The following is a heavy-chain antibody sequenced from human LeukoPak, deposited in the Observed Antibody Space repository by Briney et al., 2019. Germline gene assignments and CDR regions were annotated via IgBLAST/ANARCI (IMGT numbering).Heavy chain of an antibody. CDR2: ITSSGTNI. J-gene: IGHJ4*02. Sequence: GGSLRLSCAASGFTVSSNYMNWIRQAPGKGLEWVSYITSSGTNIFYADSVKGRFTISRDDAKNSLYLQMNGLRAEDTAMYYCVRDSQTVYYYQPPDYWGQGTLVTVSA. D-gene: IGHD3-10*01. V-gene: IGHV3-11*01. CDR1: GFTVSSNY. CDR3: VRDSQTVYYYQPPDY.